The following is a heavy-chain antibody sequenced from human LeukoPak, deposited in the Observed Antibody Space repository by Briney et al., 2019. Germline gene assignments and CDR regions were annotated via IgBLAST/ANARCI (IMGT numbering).Heavy chain of an antibody. CDR2: ISVSGAT. V-gene: IGHV3-69-1*01. CDR3: ARAHYYDSSGYYYDVT. CDR1: DFTFRTYP. J-gene: IGHJ5*02. D-gene: IGHD3-22*01. Sequence: GGSLRLSCIASDFTFRTYPMSWIRQAPGKGLEWVSAISVSGATFYADSVKGRFTISRDNAKNSLYLQMNSLRAEDTAVYYCARAHYYDSSGYYYDVTWGQGTLVTVSS.